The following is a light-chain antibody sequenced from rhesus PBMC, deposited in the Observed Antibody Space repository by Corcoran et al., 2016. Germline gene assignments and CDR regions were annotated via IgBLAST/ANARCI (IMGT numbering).Light chain of an antibody. CDR1: QSISSW. CDR2: KAS. Sequence: DIQMTQSPSSLSASVGDTVTITCRASQSISSWLVWYQQKPGKAPKLLIYKASSLQSGVPSRFRGSGAGTDFTLTITGLESEDFATYYCQQYTTSPLTFGGGTKVEIK. CDR3: QQYTTSPLT. J-gene: IGKJ4*01. V-gene: IGKV1-22*01.